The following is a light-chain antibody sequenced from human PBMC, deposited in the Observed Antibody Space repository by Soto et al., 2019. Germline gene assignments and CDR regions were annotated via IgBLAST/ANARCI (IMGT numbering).Light chain of an antibody. CDR3: CSYAGGRTFVV. V-gene: IGLV2-23*02. CDR1: SSDIGSYNL. Sequence: QSALSQPASVSGSPGQSVTISCTGTSSDIGSYNLVSWYHHHPGQAPKLVIYEVNKRPSVDSNRFSGSKSGNTASLTIAGLRPEDEGEYYCCSYAGGRTFVVFGGGTKLTVL. CDR2: EVN. J-gene: IGLJ3*02.